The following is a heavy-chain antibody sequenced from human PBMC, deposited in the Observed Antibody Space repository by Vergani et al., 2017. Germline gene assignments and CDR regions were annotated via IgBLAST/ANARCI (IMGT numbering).Heavy chain of an antibody. J-gene: IGHJ2*01. D-gene: IGHD3-10*02. CDR2: IYSNDEK. CDR1: GFSLSTSGVG. Sequence: QITLKESGPTLVKPTQTLTLTCTFSGFSLSTSGVGVGWIRQPPGKALEWLALIYSNDEKSYSTSLKSRLTISKDTSKSQVVLTMTNMDPVDTATYYCARILVFGELLSQTYWYFDLWGRGTLVTVSS. CDR3: ARILVFGELLSQTYWYFDL. V-gene: IGHV2-5*01.